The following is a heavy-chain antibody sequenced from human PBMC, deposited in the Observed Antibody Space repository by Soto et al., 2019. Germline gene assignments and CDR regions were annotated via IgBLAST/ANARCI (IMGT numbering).Heavy chain of an antibody. CDR1: GFTFSSYS. CDR2: ISSSSSYI. CDR3: ARDPSRVYGEPWFDP. J-gene: IGHJ5*02. V-gene: IGHV3-21*01. D-gene: IGHD4-17*01. Sequence: VWSLRLSCAASGFTFSSYSMNWVRQAPGKGLEWVSSISSSSSYIYYADSVKGRFTISRDNAKNSLYLQMNSLRAEDTAVYYCARDPSRVYGEPWFDPWGQGTLVTVSS.